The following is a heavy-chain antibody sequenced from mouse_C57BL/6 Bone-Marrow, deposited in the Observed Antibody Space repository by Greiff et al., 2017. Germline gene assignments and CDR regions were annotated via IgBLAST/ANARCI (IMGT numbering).Heavy chain of an antibody. V-gene: IGHV1-54*01. CDR2: INPGSGGT. CDR1: GYAFTNYL. J-gene: IGHJ2*01. Sequence: QVQLQQSGAELVRPGTSVKVSCKASGYAFTNYLIEWVKQRPGQGLEWIGVINPGSGGTNYNEKFKGKATLTADKSSSTAYMQLSSLTSEDSAVYFCARSNYYGSSDYYFDYWGQGTTLTVSS. D-gene: IGHD1-1*01. CDR3: ARSNYYGSSDYYFDY.